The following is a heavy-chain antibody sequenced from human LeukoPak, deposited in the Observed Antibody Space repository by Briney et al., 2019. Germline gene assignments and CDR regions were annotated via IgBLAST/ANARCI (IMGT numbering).Heavy chain of an antibody. CDR2: IKPNSGDT. J-gene: IGHJ4*02. D-gene: IGHD2/OR15-2a*01. Sequence: ASVKVSCKASGYSFADYYMHWVRQAPGQGLEWMGWIKPNSGDTRSAQKFQGRVIMTRDTSTGTAYMELSSLRYDDTAVYYCATLQGDSTTPIDYWGQGTLVTVSS. CDR1: GYSFADYY. CDR3: ATLQGDSTTPIDY. V-gene: IGHV1-2*02.